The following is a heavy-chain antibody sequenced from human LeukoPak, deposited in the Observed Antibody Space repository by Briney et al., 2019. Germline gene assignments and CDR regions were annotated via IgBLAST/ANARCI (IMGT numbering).Heavy chain of an antibody. CDR2: ISGGGAGT. Sequence: PGRSLRLSCAASGLSFSFYAMSWVRQAPGKGLEWVSSISGGGAGTYYADSVRGRFTISRDNSKNTLYLQMNSLRAEDTALYYCAKDFVRYNIQFDYWGQGALVTVSS. V-gene: IGHV3-23*01. CDR3: AKDFVRYNIQFDY. CDR1: GLSFSFYA. J-gene: IGHJ4*02. D-gene: IGHD1-1*01.